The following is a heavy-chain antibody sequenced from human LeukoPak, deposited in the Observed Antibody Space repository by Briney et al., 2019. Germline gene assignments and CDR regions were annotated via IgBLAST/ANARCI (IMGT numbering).Heavy chain of an antibody. Sequence: PGGSLRLSCAASGFTFSGYSMNWVRQAPGKGLEWVSSISSSSSYIYYADSVKGRFTISRDNAKNSLYLQMNSLRAEDTAVYYCARGWTYNWNYVVDYWGQGTLVTVSS. CDR1: GFTFSGYS. CDR3: ARGWTYNWNYVVDY. D-gene: IGHD1-7*01. J-gene: IGHJ4*02. CDR2: ISSSSSYI. V-gene: IGHV3-21*01.